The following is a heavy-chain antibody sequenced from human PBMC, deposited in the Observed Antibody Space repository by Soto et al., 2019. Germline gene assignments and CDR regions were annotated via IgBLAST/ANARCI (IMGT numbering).Heavy chain of an antibody. CDR3: ARVRQRLGFFDR. CDR1: RGPISIGGYF. CDR2: FYFSAT. J-gene: IGHJ4*02. Sequence: SATLTLTCTFSRGPISIGGYFWPWIRQHPGKGLEWIGYFYFSATYYNPSLKSRVRISGETSRNQFSLRLSSVTPAHTAVYYCARVRQRLGFFDRWGQGALVTFSS. D-gene: IGHD3-16*01. V-gene: IGHV4-31*03.